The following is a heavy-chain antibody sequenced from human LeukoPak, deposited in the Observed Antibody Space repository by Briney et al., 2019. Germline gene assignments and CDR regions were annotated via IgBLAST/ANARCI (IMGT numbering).Heavy chain of an antibody. CDR1: GFTFSAYW. J-gene: IGHJ4*02. CDR2: IKQDGSEK. V-gene: IGHV3-7*01. CDR3: ARGGLFKYFFDY. Sequence: GGSLRLSCAASGFTFSAYWMHWVRQASGKGLVWVANIKQDGSEKYYVDSVKGRFTISRDNAKNMLYLQMNSLRAEDTAVYYCARGGLFKYFFDYWGQGTPVTVSS. D-gene: IGHD2-15*01.